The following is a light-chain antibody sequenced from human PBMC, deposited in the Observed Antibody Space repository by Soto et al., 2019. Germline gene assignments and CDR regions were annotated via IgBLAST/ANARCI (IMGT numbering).Light chain of an antibody. Sequence: DIQMTQSPSSVSASVRDRVTITCRASQHINSWLAWYQQKPGKAPKLLMYAASSLQRGVPSRFSGSGSGTDFSLTISSLQPGDSATYYCQHTNSFPYAFGQGTKLEIK. CDR2: AAS. CDR1: QHINSW. V-gene: IGKV1-12*01. J-gene: IGKJ2*01. CDR3: QHTNSFPYA.